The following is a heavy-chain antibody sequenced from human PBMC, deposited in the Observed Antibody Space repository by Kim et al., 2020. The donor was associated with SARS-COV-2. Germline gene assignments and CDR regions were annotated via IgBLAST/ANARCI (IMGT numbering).Heavy chain of an antibody. CDR2: T. J-gene: IGHJ2*01. CDR3: ARSGGYWYFDL. Sequence: TYYTPALKSRVTISVDTSKNQFSLKLSSVTAADTAVYYCARSGGYWYFDLWGRGTLVTVSS. V-gene: IGHV4-39*07. D-gene: IGHD1-26*01.